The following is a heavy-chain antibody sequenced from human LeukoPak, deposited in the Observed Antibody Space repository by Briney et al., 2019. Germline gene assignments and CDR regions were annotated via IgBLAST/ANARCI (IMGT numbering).Heavy chain of an antibody. Sequence: GGALRLSCAASGITWREGWTHWLRQRPEKGLEWVGRIKSKKDGWATEYAAPVKGRFTISRDDSKSTLYLQMNSLENEDTAMYYCTTDPQWSIWGQGTMVTVSS. CDR1: GITWREGW. CDR3: TTDPQWSI. J-gene: IGHJ3*02. CDR2: IKSKKDGWAT. D-gene: IGHD6-19*01. V-gene: IGHV3-15*07.